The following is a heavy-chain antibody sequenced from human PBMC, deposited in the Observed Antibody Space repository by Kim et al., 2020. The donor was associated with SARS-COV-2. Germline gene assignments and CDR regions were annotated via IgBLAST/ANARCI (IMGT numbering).Heavy chain of an antibody. CDR3: TRVPETTIAFWDVFDI. J-gene: IGHJ3*02. CDR1: GFTFSDSA. CDR2: IRSKVNGYAT. Sequence: GGSLRLSCGASGFTFSDSAMHWVRRASGKGLEWLGRIRSKVNGYATAYSASVGGRFTISRDDSRNTAYLQMISLKTEKTSVYYCTRVPETTIAFWDVFDI. D-gene: IGHD1-1*01. V-gene: IGHV3-73*01.